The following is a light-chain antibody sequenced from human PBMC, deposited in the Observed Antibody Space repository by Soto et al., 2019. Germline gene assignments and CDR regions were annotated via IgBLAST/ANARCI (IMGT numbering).Light chain of an antibody. Sequence: DSQVTQSPPTLAASVGDRVTITCRASQTISTWMAWYQQKPGKAPKLLIYEASTLQSGVPSRFSGSGSGTEFTLTISSLQPDDFATFYCQQYDDYPLTFGGGTKVDIK. J-gene: IGKJ4*01. CDR2: EAS. CDR3: QQYDDYPLT. V-gene: IGKV1-5*01. CDR1: QTISTW.